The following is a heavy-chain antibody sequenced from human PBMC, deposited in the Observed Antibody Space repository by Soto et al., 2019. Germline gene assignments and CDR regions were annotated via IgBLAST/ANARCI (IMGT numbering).Heavy chain of an antibody. CDR3: ARDVSSDTTGFRGYDL. Sequence: ASVKVSCKASGYTFTSYAMHWVRQAPGQRLEWMGWINAGNGNTKYSQKFQGRVTITRDTSASTAYMELSGLTSEDTAIYYCARDVSSDTTGFRGYDLWGQGTQVTVSS. CDR1: GYTFTSYA. V-gene: IGHV1-3*01. J-gene: IGHJ4*02. D-gene: IGHD3-10*01. CDR2: INAGNGNT.